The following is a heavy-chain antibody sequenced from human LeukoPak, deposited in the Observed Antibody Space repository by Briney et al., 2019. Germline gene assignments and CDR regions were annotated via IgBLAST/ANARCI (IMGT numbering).Heavy chain of an antibody. CDR2: INPNSGGT. Sequence: ASVKVSCKASGYTFTAYYMHWVRQAPGQGLEWMGWINPNSGGTNYAQKFQGRVTMTRDTSISTAYMELSRLRSDDTAVYYCAGQLTSNSGAPDYWGQGTLVTVSS. D-gene: IGHD2-2*01. CDR1: GYTFTAYY. J-gene: IGHJ4*02. V-gene: IGHV1-2*02. CDR3: AGQLTSNSGAPDY.